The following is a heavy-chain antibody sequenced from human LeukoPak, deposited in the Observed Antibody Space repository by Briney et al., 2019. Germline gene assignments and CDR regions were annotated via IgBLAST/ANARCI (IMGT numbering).Heavy chain of an antibody. CDR2: IIPIFGTA. V-gene: IGHV1-69*01. D-gene: IGHD3-9*01. Sequence: SVKVSCKSSGGTFSSYAISWVRQAPAPGRDWMGGIIPIFGTANYAQKFQGRVTITVDESTSTAYMELSSLRYEDTAVYYCATLRPKLRYFVWSMGYYALDVWGKGTTVTVSS. J-gene: IGHJ6*04. CDR1: GGTFSSYA. CDR3: ATLRPKLRYFVWSMGYYALDV.